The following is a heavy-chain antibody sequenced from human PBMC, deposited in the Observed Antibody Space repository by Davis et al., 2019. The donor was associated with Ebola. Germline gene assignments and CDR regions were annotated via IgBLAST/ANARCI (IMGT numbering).Heavy chain of an antibody. Sequence: AASVKVSCKASGYTFTSYGINWVRQATGQGLEWMGWMNPNSGNTGYAQKFQGRITMTRNISISTAYMELNSLRSEDTAVYYCARRVGARSGFDYWGQGTLVTVSS. D-gene: IGHD1-26*01. V-gene: IGHV1-8*02. CDR1: GYTFTSYG. CDR2: MNPNSGNT. J-gene: IGHJ4*02. CDR3: ARRVGARSGFDY.